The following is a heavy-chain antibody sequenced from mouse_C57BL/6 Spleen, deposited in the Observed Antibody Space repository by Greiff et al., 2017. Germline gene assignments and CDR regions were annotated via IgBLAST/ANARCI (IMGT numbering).Heavy chain of an antibody. J-gene: IGHJ4*01. Sequence: QVQLQQSGPELVKPGASVKISCKASGYAFSSSWMNWVKQRPGKGLEWIGRIYPGDGDTNYNGKFKGKATLTADKSSSTAYMQLSGLTSEDSAVYFGARAELGITPYYYAMDYWGQGTSVTVSS. CDR2: IYPGDGDT. CDR1: GYAFSSSW. V-gene: IGHV1-82*01. CDR3: ARAELGITPYYYAMDY. D-gene: IGHD2-4*01.